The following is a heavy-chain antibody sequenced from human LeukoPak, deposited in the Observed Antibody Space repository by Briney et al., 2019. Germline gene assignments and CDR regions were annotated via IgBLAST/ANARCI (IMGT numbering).Heavy chain of an antibody. CDR3: ARQPPEWLPGGYFDY. J-gene: IGHJ4*02. CDR2: IYYSGNT. D-gene: IGHD6-19*01. CDR1: GGSISSGSYY. Sequence: PSETLSLTCTVSGGSISSGSYYWGWIRQPPGKGLEWIDSIYYSGNTYYNPSLKSRVIISIDTSRNEFSLKLSSVTAADTAVYYCARQPPEWLPGGYFDYWGQGTLVTVSS. V-gene: IGHV4-39*01.